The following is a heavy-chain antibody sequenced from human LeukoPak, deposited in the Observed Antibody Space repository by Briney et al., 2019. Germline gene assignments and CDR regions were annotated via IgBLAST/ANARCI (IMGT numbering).Heavy chain of an antibody. D-gene: IGHD2-2*01. CDR1: GLTFSNYW. V-gene: IGHV3-7*01. J-gene: IGHJ4*02. Sequence: GGSLRLSCAASGLTFSNYWLSWVRQAPGKGLEWVANIKEDGNEKYYVDSVKGRFTISRDNAKKLLYLQMNSLRAEDTAVYYCARDRSRFYYWGQGTLVTVSS. CDR2: IKEDGNEK. CDR3: ARDRSRFYY.